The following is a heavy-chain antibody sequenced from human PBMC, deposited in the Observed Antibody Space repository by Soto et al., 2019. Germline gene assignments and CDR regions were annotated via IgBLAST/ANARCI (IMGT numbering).Heavy chain of an antibody. J-gene: IGHJ1*01. D-gene: IGHD2-15*01. CDR3: VRDRARCYAGLDS. CDR1: GFTFSDYF. V-gene: IGHV3-11*01. Sequence: QVQLVESGGGLVKPGGSLRLSCAASGFTFSDYFMTWIREAAGKGLEWVSYISSSGTTIFYADSVQGRFTISRDNAKNSLYLEINSLRAEDAAVYVCVRDRARCYAGLDSWGQRLLVTVS. CDR2: ISSSGTTI.